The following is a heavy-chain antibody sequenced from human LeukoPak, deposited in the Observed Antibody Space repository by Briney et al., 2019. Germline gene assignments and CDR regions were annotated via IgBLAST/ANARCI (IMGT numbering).Heavy chain of an antibody. CDR2: ISGSGGST. Sequence: GGSLRLSCAASGFTFSSYAMSWVRQAPGKGLEWVSAISGSGGSTYYADSVKGRFTVSRDNSKNTLYLQMNSLRAEDTAVYYCAKDYSSSWYYFDYWGQGTLVTVSS. CDR1: GFTFSSYA. V-gene: IGHV3-23*01. D-gene: IGHD6-13*01. J-gene: IGHJ4*02. CDR3: AKDYSSSWYYFDY.